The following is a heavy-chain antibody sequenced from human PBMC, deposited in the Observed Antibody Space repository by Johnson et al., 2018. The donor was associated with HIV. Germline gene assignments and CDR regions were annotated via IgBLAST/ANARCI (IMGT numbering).Heavy chain of an antibody. V-gene: IGHV3-30*03. D-gene: IGHD5-18*01. CDR3: ARGGRGYSYSYAFDI. J-gene: IGHJ3*02. Sequence: QVQLVESGGGVVQPGRSLRLSCAASELTLRGCGMHCVRQAPDKGLEWVAVISYDGTNTNNAASVKDRLLIFRDKSKNTLYLQMGSLRAEDMAVYYCARGGRGYSYSYAFDIWGQGTMVTVSS. CDR2: ISYDGTNT. CDR1: ELTLRGCG.